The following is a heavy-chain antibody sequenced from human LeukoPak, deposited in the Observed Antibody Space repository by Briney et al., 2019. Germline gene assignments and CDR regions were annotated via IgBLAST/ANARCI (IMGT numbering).Heavy chain of an antibody. CDR1: GFTFSSYG. CDR2: ISHDGSNK. V-gene: IGHV3-30*18. CDR3: AKDRYFDL. Sequence: GGSLRLSCAASGFTFSSYGMHWVRQAPGKGLEWVAVISHDGSNKYYADSVKGRFTISRDNSKNTLYLQMNSLRAEDTAVYYCAKDRYFDLWGRGTLVTVSS. J-gene: IGHJ2*01.